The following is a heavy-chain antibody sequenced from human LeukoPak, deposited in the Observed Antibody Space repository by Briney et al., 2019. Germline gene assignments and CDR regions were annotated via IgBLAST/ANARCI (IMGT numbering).Heavy chain of an antibody. Sequence: ASVKVSCKASGYTLTSNGNSCGRVAPGQGLEWMGWINPNSGGTKYAQKFQGRVIMTRVTSISTAYMDLSRLRSEDTAVYYCATQKSAYRVHAFDLWGQGTMVTVSS. V-gene: IGHV1-2*02. J-gene: IGHJ3*01. CDR2: INPNSGGT. D-gene: IGHD3-16*02. CDR3: ATQKSAYRVHAFDL. CDR1: GYTLTSNG.